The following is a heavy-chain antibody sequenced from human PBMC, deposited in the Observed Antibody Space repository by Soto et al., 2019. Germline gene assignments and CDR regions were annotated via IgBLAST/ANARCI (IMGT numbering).Heavy chain of an antibody. V-gene: IGHV3-23*01. CDR1: GFTFSSYA. CDR2: ISGSGGST. D-gene: IGHD3-9*01. CDR3: AKGLHAPEYYDILTGYDLPGMDV. Sequence: GGSLRLSCAASGFTFSSYAMSWVRQAPGKGLEWVSAISGSGGSTYYADSVKGRFTISRDNSKNTLYLQMNSLRVEDTAVYYCAKGLHAPEYYDILTGYDLPGMDVWGQGTTVTVSS. J-gene: IGHJ6*02.